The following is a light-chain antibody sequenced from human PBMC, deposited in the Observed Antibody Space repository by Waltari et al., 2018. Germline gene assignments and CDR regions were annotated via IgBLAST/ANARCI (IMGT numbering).Light chain of an antibody. J-gene: IGKJ2*01. Sequence: TSVGASTTYLAVYQANPGQAPGLLIYGASSSATGIPDRFIVSRSGTDFALTISRLEPEDFSVYYCQLYGNSPPYTFDQGTKLDMK. CDR3: QLYGNSPPYT. CDR2: GAS. V-gene: IGKV3-20*01. CDR1: VGASTTY.